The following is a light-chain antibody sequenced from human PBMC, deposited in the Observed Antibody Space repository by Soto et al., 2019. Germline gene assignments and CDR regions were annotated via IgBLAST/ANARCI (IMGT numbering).Light chain of an antibody. CDR2: GAS. Sequence: EIVMTQSPATLPVSPGERATLSCRASQSVSSNLAWYKQKPGQAPRFLIYGASTRATGIPARFSGSGSGTEFTLSISSLQSEHFAVYYCQQYDNWPLTFGGGTKVEIK. CDR3: QQYDNWPLT. V-gene: IGKV3-15*01. CDR1: QSVSSN. J-gene: IGKJ4*01.